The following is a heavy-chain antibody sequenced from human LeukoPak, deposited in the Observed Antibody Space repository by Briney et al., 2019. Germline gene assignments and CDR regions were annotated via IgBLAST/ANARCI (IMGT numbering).Heavy chain of an antibody. D-gene: IGHD1-26*01. CDR1: GGSLSSSSYY. Sequence: SETLSLTCTVAGGSLSSSSYYWGWIRQPPGKGLEWIGSIYFSGSTYYNPSLKSRVTISVDTSKNQFSLKLSSVTAADTAVYYCARRSGSYYHDAFDIWGQGTMVTVSS. J-gene: IGHJ3*02. V-gene: IGHV4-39*01. CDR2: IYFSGST. CDR3: ARRSGSYYHDAFDI.